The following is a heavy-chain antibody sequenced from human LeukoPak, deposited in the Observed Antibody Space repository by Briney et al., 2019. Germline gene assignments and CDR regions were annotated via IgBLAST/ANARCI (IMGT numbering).Heavy chain of an antibody. CDR3: ARGPDWYFDL. V-gene: IGHV4-34*01. J-gene: IGHJ2*01. Sequence: SETLSLTCAVYGGSFSGYYWSWIRQPPGKGLEWIGEINHSGSTNYNPSLKSRVTISVDTSKNQFSLKLSSVTAADTAVYYCARGPDWYFDLWGRGTLVTVSS. CDR1: GGSFSGYY. CDR2: INHSGST.